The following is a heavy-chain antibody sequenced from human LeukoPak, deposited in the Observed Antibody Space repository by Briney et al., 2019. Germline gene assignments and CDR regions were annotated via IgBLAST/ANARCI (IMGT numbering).Heavy chain of an antibody. V-gene: IGHV4-59*08. J-gene: IGHJ3*02. Sequence: PSETLSLTCTVSGGSISSYYWSWIRQPPGKGLEWIGYIYYSGSTNYNPSLKSRVTISVDTSKNQFSLKLSSVTAADTAVYYCARMAPGIDAFDIWGQGTMVTVSS. CDR3: ARMAPGIDAFDI. D-gene: IGHD5-24*01. CDR1: GGSISSYY. CDR2: IYYSGST.